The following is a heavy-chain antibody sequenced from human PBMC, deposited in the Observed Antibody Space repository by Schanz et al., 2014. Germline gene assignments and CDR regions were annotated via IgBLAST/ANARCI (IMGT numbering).Heavy chain of an antibody. CDR2: ISSGGGST. J-gene: IGHJ3*02. CDR3: AKGRFGELSAFDI. Sequence: DVHLLESGGGLVQPGGSLRLSCASSGFSFTTYAMSWVRQAPGKGLEWVSSISSGGGSTYYADSVKGRFTISRDNSKNTLYLQMKSLRAEDTAVYYCAKGRFGELSAFDIWGQGTMVTVSS. CDR1: GFSFTTYA. V-gene: IGHV3-23*01. D-gene: IGHD3-10*01.